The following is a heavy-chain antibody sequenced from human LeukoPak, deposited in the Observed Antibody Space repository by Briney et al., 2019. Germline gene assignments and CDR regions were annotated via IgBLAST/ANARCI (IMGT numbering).Heavy chain of an antibody. CDR3: ARAHSIASYYYGVDV. CDR2: IYYSGST. CDR1: GGSIGSSYSY. D-gene: IGHD2/OR15-2a*01. J-gene: IGHJ6*02. Sequence: SETLSLTCTVSGGSIGSSYSYWGWIRQPPGMGLEWIGNIYYSGSTYYSPSLTSRVTVSVDTSESQFSLKLSSVTAADTAVYYCARAHSIASYYYGVDVWGQGTTVTVSS. V-gene: IGHV4-39*07.